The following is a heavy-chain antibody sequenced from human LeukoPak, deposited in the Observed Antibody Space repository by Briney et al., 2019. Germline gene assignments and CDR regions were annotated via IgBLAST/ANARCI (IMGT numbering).Heavy chain of an antibody. CDR2: IYHSGST. D-gene: IGHD5-18*01. CDR1: GGSISSGGYS. J-gene: IGHJ5*02. V-gene: IGHV4-30-2*01. CDR3: ARGVSYGSFSWFDP. Sequence: SETLSLTCAVSGGSISSGGYSWSWIRQPPGKGLEWIGYIYHSGSTYYNPSLKSRVTISVDRSKNQFSLKLSSVTAADTAVYYCARGVSYGSFSWFDPWGQGTLVTVSS.